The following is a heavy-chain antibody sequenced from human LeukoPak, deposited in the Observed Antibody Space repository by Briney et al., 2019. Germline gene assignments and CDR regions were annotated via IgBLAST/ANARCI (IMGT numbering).Heavy chain of an antibody. D-gene: IGHD1-7*01. CDR1: GFTFSSYA. CDR2: MIISGGST. CDR3: ARETKIDY. V-gene: IGHV3-23*01. Sequence: PGGSLRLSCAASGFTFSSYAMTWVRQVPGKGLEWVSSMIISGGSTYYADSVEGRFTISRDNSKNTLYLQMNSLRVEDTALYYCARETKIDYWGQGALVTVSS. J-gene: IGHJ4*02.